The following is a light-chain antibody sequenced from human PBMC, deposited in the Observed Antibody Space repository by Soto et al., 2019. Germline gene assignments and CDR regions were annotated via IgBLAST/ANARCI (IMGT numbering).Light chain of an antibody. CDR3: SSYGTSRTVV. CDR1: SSDVGAHNY. Sequence: QSALTQPASVSGSPGQSITISCTGTSSDVGAHNYVSWYQQHPGKAPKLMIYDVTYRPSGVSNRFSASKSGNTASLTISGLHAEDEADYYCSSYGTSRTVVFGGGTKLTVL. J-gene: IGLJ3*02. V-gene: IGLV2-14*03. CDR2: DVT.